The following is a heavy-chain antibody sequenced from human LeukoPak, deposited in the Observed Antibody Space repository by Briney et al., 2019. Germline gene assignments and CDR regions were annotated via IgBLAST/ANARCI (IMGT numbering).Heavy chain of an antibody. CDR3: AKDLGYYDSSGYYQFDY. D-gene: IGHD3-22*01. Sequence: GGSLRLSCAASGFTFSSYGMGWARQAPGKGLEWVSAISGSGGSTYYADSVKGRFTISRDNSKNTLYLQMNSLRAEDTAVYYCAKDLGYYDSSGYYQFDYWGQGTLVTVSS. CDR1: GFTFSSYG. CDR2: ISGSGGST. J-gene: IGHJ4*02. V-gene: IGHV3-23*01.